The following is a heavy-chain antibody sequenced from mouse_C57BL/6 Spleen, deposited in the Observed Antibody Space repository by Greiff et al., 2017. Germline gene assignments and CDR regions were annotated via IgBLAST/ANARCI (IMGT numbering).Heavy chain of an antibody. V-gene: IGHV1-26*01. D-gene: IGHD4-1*01. CDR1: GYTFTDYY. CDR2: INPNNGGT. J-gene: IGHJ4*01. CDR3: ARGLGRYAMDY. Sequence: EVQLQQSGPELVKPGASVKISCKASGYTFTDYYMNWVKQSHGKSLEWIGDINPNNGGTSYNQKFKGKATLTVDKSSSTAYMELRSLTSDDSAVYYCARGLGRYAMDYWGQGTSVTVSS.